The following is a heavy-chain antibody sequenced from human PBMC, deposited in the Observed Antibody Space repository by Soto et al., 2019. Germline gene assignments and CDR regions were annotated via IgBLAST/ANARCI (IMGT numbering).Heavy chain of an antibody. V-gene: IGHV1-2*04. CDR2: INPNSGGT. CDR3: ASSSSSVYHYGMDV. CDR1: GYTFTSYY. D-gene: IGHD6-6*01. Sequence: ASVKVSCKASGYTFTSYYMHWVRQAPGQGLEWMGWINPNSGGTNYAQKFQDWVTMTRDTSISTAYMELSRLRSDDTAVYYCASSSSSVYHYGMDVWGQGTTVTVSS. J-gene: IGHJ6*02.